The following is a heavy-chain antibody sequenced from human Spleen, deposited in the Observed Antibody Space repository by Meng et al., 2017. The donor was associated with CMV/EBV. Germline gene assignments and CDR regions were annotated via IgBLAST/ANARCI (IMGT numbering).Heavy chain of an antibody. D-gene: IGHD1-26*01. J-gene: IGHJ4*02. V-gene: IGHV3-23*03. CDR1: GFTFSSYA. CDR2: IYSGGGST. CDR3: ARESSGSYFNS. Sequence: GESLKISCAASGFTFSSYAMSWVRQAPGKGLEWVAVIYSGGGSTYYADSVKGRFTISRDNSKNTLYLQMNSLRAEDTAVYYCARESSGSYFNSWGQGTLVTVSS.